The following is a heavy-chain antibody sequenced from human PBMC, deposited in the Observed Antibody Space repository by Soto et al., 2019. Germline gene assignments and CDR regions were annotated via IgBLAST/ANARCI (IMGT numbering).Heavy chain of an antibody. D-gene: IGHD4-17*01. Sequence: PGGSLRLSCAASGFPFGDHYMSWIRQAPGKGLEWVAYISGTGSRKDHADSVKGRFTISRDNAKNSVYLQMNGLRVEDTAVYYCARVSTTVWGQGTRVTVSS. CDR1: GFPFGDHY. J-gene: IGHJ6*02. CDR3: ARVSTTV. V-gene: IGHV3-11*01. CDR2: ISGTGSRK.